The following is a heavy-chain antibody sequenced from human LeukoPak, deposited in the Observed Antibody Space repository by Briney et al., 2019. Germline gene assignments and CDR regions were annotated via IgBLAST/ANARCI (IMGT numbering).Heavy chain of an antibody. V-gene: IGHV1-2*02. CDR2: INPNSGGT. D-gene: IGHD2-21*02. CDR3: ARASSCGAGCYYFFDY. Sequence: VASVKVSCKASGYTFTGKYLHWVRQAPGQGLECMGWINPNSGGTNYAQKFQGRVAMTRDTSINTAYMELSSLRSDDTAVYFCARASSCGAGCYYFFDYWGQGSLVVVSS. CDR1: GYTFTGKY. J-gene: IGHJ4*02.